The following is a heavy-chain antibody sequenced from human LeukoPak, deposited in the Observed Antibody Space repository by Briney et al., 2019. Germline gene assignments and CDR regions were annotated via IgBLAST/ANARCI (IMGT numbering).Heavy chain of an antibody. CDR2: ISGSGDNT. CDR3: AKDRVNWYFDL. CDR1: GFTFSNYA. J-gene: IGHJ2*01. Sequence: GGSLRLSCAASGFTFSNYAMNWVRQAPGKGLEWVSTISGSGDNTFYAVSVEGRFTISRDNSKNTLYLQMNSLRADDTAVYYCAKDRVNWYFDLWGRGTLVTVSS. D-gene: IGHD3-10*01. V-gene: IGHV3-23*01.